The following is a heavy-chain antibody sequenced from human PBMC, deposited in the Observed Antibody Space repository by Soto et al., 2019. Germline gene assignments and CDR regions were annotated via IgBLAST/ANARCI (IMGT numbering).Heavy chain of an antibody. Sequence: EVQLVESGGGLGQTGGSLRLSCAASGFTFSAYWMSWVRQAPGKGLEWVANIKQDGNEKYYVDSVNGRFIISRDDAKNSLFLQLKSLRVEDTAVYYCAREKRANGYFDYWGQGTLVTVSS. CDR3: AREKRANGYFDY. CDR2: IKQDGNEK. V-gene: IGHV3-7*01. J-gene: IGHJ4*02. D-gene: IGHD6-25*01. CDR1: GFTFSAYW.